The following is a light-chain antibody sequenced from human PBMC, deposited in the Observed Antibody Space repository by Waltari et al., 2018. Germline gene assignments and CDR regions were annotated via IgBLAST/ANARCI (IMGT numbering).Light chain of an antibody. CDR1: SSDVGGYNY. Sequence: QSALTQPASVSGSPGQSITISCTGTSSDVGGYNYVPWSQQHPGNAPKLMTYAVSNRPSGVSNRFSGSKSGNTASLTISGLQAEDEADYYCSSYISSSTLELFGGGTSLTVL. J-gene: IGLJ2*01. V-gene: IGLV2-14*03. CDR3: SSYISSSTLEL. CDR2: AVS.